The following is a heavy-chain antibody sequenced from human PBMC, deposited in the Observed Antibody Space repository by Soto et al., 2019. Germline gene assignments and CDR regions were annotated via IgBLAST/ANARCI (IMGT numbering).Heavy chain of an antibody. J-gene: IGHJ4*02. CDR2: ASGSGSGT. Sequence: VGSLRLSCVASGFTFSDFAMAWVRQAPGEGLEWVSSASGSGSGTYYADSVKGRFTISKDNSKNTLFLHMTNLKAGDTALYFCAKGRPGVAAAPDYWGQGTLVTVSS. D-gene: IGHD2-21*01. V-gene: IGHV3-23*01. CDR3: AKGRPGVAAAPDY. CDR1: GFTFSDFA.